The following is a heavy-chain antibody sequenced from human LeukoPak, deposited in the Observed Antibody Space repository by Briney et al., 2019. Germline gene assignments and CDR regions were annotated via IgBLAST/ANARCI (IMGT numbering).Heavy chain of an antibody. CDR1: GGSISSGGYY. V-gene: IGHV4-30-2*01. CDR3: ARETVPATAFDY. Sequence: SETLSLTCTVSGGSISSGGYYWSWIRQPPGKGLEWIGYIYHSGSTYYNPSLKSRVTISVDTSKNQFSLKLSSVTAADTAVYYCARETVPATAFDYWGQGTLVTVSS. CDR2: IYHSGST. J-gene: IGHJ4*02. D-gene: IGHD2-2*01.